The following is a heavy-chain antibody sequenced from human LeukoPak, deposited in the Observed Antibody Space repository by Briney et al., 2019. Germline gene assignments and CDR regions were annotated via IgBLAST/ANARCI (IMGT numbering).Heavy chain of an antibody. J-gene: IGHJ4*02. Sequence: PSETLSLTCTVSGGSISSSSYYWGWIRQPPGKGLEWIGYIYYSGSTNYNPSLKSRVTISVDTSKNQFSLKLSSVTAADTAVYYCARYRDGYNLDYWGQGTLVTVSS. CDR1: GGSISSSSYY. CDR2: IYYSGST. V-gene: IGHV4-61*05. D-gene: IGHD5-24*01. CDR3: ARYRDGYNLDY.